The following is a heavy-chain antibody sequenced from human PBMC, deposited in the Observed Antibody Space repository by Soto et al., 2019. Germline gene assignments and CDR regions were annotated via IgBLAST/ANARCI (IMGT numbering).Heavy chain of an antibody. CDR1: GFTFSDYY. Sequence: LSCAASGFTFSDYYMSWIRQAPGKGLEWIGEINHSGSTNYNPSLKSRVTISVDTSKNQFSLKLSSVTAADTAVYYCARGSRWMVRGVIRAYGMDVWGQGTTVTVSS. J-gene: IGHJ6*02. D-gene: IGHD3-10*01. CDR2: INHSGST. CDR3: ARGSRWMVRGVIRAYGMDV. V-gene: IGHV4-34*01.